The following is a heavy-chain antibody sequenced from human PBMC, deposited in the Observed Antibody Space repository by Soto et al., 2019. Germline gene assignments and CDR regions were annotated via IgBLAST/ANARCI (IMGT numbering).Heavy chain of an antibody. D-gene: IGHD2-2*01. Sequence: SETWSLSCTVSGGSISRGGYYWSWIRQHPGKGLEWIGYIYHSGTTYYNPSLKSRVTISVDTSKNQFSLKLTSVTAADTAVYYSARTRPRCCYYDYWGQGTLVTVSS. CDR2: IYHSGTT. CDR1: GGSISRGGYY. J-gene: IGHJ4*02. V-gene: IGHV4-31*03. CDR3: ARTRPRCCYYDY.